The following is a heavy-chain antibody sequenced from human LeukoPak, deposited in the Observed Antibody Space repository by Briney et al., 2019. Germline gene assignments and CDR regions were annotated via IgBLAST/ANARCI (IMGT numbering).Heavy chain of an antibody. V-gene: IGHV3-11*06. CDR1: GFTFSDYY. Sequence: SLTLSCAASGFTFSDYYRSWIRQAPGKGLEWVSYISSSSSYTNYADSVKGRFTISRDNAKNSLSLQMNSLRAEDTAVYYCAKNEGFSLDYWGQGTLVTVSS. CDR2: ISSSSSYT. J-gene: IGHJ4*02. CDR3: AKNEGFSLDY.